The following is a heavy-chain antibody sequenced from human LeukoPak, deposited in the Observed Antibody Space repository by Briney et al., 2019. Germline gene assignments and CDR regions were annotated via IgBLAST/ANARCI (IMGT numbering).Heavy chain of an antibody. CDR2: ISSNNGYI. D-gene: IGHD6-6*01. CDR1: GFSFSSYR. V-gene: IGHV3-21*01. Sequence: GGSLRLSCAASGFSFSSYRMNWVRQAPGEGLEWVASISSNNGYIYYADSVKGRLTISRDNGENSLHLQMNSLRAEDAAVCYCARDLGTRKSIAFADWGQGTLVTVSS. J-gene: IGHJ4*02. CDR3: ARDLGTRKSIAFAD.